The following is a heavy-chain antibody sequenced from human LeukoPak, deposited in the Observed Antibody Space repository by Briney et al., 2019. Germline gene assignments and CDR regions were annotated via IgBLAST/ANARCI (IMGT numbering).Heavy chain of an antibody. Sequence: PGGSLRLSCAASGFTFSSYAMHWVRQAPGKGLEWVAVISYDGSNKYYADSVKGRFTISRDNSKNTLYLQMNSLRAEDTAVYYCARDHDYGDYVWGDAFDIWGQGTMVTVSS. CDR1: GFTFSSYA. CDR3: ARDHDYGDYVWGDAFDI. J-gene: IGHJ3*02. V-gene: IGHV3-30*04. CDR2: ISYDGSNK. D-gene: IGHD4-17*01.